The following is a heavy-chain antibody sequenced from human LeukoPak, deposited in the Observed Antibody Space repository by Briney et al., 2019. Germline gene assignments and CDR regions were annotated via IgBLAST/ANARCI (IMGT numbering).Heavy chain of an antibody. D-gene: IGHD4-23*01. V-gene: IGHV3-74*01. J-gene: IGHJ4*02. CDR3: ARHLTYGGWNS. Sequence: NPGGSLRLSCAASGFTFSSYWMQRVRQAPGKGLVWVSRINSDGSSASYADSVKGRFTISRDNAKNTLFLQMNSLRAEDTAVYYCARHLTYGGWNSWGQGTLVTVSS. CDR1: GFTFSSYW. CDR2: INSDGSSA.